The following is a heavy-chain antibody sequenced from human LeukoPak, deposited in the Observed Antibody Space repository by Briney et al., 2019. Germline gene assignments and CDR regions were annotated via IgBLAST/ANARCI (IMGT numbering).Heavy chain of an antibody. CDR2: IYYSGST. Sequence: PSETLSLTCPVSGGSISSYCWSWIRQPPGKGLEWIGYIYYSGSTNYNPSLKSRVTISVDTSKNQFSLKLSSVTAADTAVYYCARDHQGYCSSTSCPDSDYYYYYMDVWGKGTTVTVSS. V-gene: IGHV4-59*01. J-gene: IGHJ6*03. D-gene: IGHD2-2*01. CDR3: ARDHQGYCSSTSCPDSDYYYYYMDV. CDR1: GGSISSYC.